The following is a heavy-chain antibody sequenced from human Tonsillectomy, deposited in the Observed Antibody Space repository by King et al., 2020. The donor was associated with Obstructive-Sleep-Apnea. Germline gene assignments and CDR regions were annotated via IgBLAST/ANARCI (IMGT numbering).Heavy chain of an antibody. CDR3: ASVPRLWSLDYYYGMDV. J-gene: IGHJ6*02. D-gene: IGHD5-18*01. CDR2: IYYSGST. V-gene: IGHV4-31*03. CDR1: GGSISSGGYY. Sequence: QLQESGPGLVKPSQTLSLTCTVSGGSISSGGYYWSWIRQHPGKGLEWIGYIYYSGSTYYNPSLKSRVTISVDTSKNQFSLKLSSVTAADTAVYYCASVPRLWSLDYYYGMDVWGQGTTVTVSS.